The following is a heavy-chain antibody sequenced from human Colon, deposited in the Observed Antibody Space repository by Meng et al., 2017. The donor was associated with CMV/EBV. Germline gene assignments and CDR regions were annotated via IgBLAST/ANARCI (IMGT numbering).Heavy chain of an antibody. Sequence: QAQEVLAGEGVKKPGSSVKVSCRTSGGSFSNYAVSWVRQAPGQGLEWMGGIVPIFVTPNYAQKFQGRVTVTADESTSTAYMELSSLTSEDTAIYYCARARDRDGLYNFDSWGQGTLVTVSS. V-gene: IGHV1-69*01. CDR3: ARARDRDGLYNFDS. CDR1: GGSFSNYA. CDR2: IVPIFVTP. D-gene: IGHD5-24*01. J-gene: IGHJ4*02.